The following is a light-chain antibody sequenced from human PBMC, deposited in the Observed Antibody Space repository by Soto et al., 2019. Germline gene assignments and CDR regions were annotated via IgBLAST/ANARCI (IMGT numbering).Light chain of an antibody. CDR3: QQYNNWPLT. J-gene: IGKJ4*01. V-gene: IGKV3-15*01. CDR2: GVS. Sequence: EILMTQSPATLSVSPGERATLSCRASHRVNTYLAWYQQKPGQAPRLLIYGVSTRANGVPARFSGSGSGTVFTLTISSLQSEDFAVYYCQQYNNWPLTFGGGTKVDIK. CDR1: HRVNTY.